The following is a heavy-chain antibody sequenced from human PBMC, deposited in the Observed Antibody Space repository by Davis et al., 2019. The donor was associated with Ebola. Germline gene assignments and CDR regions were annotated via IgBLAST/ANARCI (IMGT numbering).Heavy chain of an antibody. CDR1: GFTFSSYS. CDR2: TSSSSSYI. D-gene: IGHD2-2*01. Sequence: GESLKIPCAASGFTFSSYSMNWVRQAPGKGLEWVSSTSSSSSYIYYADSVKGRFTISRDNAKNSLYLQMNSLRAEDTAVYYCARGVCSSTSCYDYYYGMDVWGQGTTVTVSS. V-gene: IGHV3-21*01. CDR3: ARGVCSSTSCYDYYYGMDV. J-gene: IGHJ6*02.